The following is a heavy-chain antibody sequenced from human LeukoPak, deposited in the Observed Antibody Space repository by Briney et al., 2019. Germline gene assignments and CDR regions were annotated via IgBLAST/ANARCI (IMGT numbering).Heavy chain of an antibody. J-gene: IGHJ4*02. D-gene: IGHD1-7*01. CDR3: ARDVGTSYEIDY. V-gene: IGHV3-11*06. Sequence: SVKGRFTISRDHAKSSLYLQMNSLRAEDTAVYYCARDVGTSYEIDYWGQGTLVTVSS.